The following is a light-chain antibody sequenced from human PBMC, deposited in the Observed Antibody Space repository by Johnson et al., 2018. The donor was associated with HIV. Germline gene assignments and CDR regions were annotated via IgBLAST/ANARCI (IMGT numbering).Light chain of an antibody. CDR3: GTWDSSLSVYV. CDR1: TSNIGSNS. CDR2: DRN. V-gene: IGLV1-51*01. J-gene: IGLJ1*01. Sequence: ILTQPPSVSASPGQKVTISCSGNTSNIGSNSVSWYQHLPGIAPKLLVYDRNKRPSGIPDRFSGSKSGTSATLGITELQTGDEADYYCGTWDSSLSVYVFGTGTKVTVL.